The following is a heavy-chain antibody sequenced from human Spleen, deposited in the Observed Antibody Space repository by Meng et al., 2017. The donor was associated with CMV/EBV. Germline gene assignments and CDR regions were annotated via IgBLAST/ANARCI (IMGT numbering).Heavy chain of an antibody. V-gene: IGHV3-30*04. J-gene: IGHJ4*02. Sequence: GESLKIFCAASGFTFSSYAVHWVRQAPGKGLEWVAVISYDGNNNYYADSVKGRFTISRDISKSTLYLQMNSLRVEDTAVYYCARGNGWNYAVEDYWGQGTLVTVSS. CDR2: ISYDGNNN. CDR1: GFTFSSYA. D-gene: IGHD1-7*01. CDR3: ARGNGWNYAVEDY.